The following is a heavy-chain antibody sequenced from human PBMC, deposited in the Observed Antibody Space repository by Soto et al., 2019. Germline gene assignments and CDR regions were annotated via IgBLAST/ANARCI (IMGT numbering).Heavy chain of an antibody. CDR1: GASFTNAW. V-gene: IGHV3-15*01. Sequence: EVQLLESGGGLVQPGESLRLSCEASGASFTNAWMNWVRQAPGKGLEWVGRIKTRIDSATNDYAAPGKGRFTISRDDSKNTLYLQMDSLQTADTAVYYCTAEDPSWLRGLEYWGQGTLVTVSS. D-gene: IGHD5-12*01. CDR2: IKTRIDSATN. J-gene: IGHJ4*02. CDR3: TAEDPSWLRGLEY.